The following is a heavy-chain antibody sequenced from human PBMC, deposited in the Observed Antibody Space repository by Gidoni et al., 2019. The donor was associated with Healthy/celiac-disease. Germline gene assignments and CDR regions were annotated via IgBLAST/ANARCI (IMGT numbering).Heavy chain of an antibody. CDR3: ARGVVTAIKVYGMDV. D-gene: IGHD2-21*02. CDR1: GGSVSSGSYY. J-gene: IGHJ6*02. V-gene: IGHV4-61*01. Sequence: QVQLQESGPGLVKHSETLSLTCTVSGGSVSSGSYYWSWIRQPPGKGLEWIVYIYYSGSTNYNPSLKSRVTISVDTSKNQFSLKLSSVTAADTAVYYCARGVVTAIKVYGMDVWGQGTTVTVSS. CDR2: IYYSGST.